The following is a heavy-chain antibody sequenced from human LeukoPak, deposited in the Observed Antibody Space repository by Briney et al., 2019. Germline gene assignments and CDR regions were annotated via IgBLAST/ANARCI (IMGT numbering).Heavy chain of an antibody. CDR1: GFTFTNYY. CDR3: ARSFEGYYFDE. J-gene: IGHJ4*02. V-gene: IGHV3-11*01. D-gene: IGHD3-9*01. Sequence: GGSLRLSCAASGFTFTNYYMSWIRQAPGEGLEWVSFITTNGKTEYNADSVKGRFTIARDNAKNSVYLQLNSLRADDTAVYYCARSFEGYYFDEWGQGTLVTVSS. CDR2: ITTNGKTE.